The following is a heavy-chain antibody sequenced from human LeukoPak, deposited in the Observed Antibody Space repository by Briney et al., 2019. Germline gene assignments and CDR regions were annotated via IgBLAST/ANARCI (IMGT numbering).Heavy chain of an antibody. J-gene: IGHJ4*02. CDR1: GFTFTDYW. Sequence: GGSLRLSCAAYGFTFTDYWMTWVRQVPGKGLEWVANIKQGGSESYYEDSVKGRFTISRENAKNSLYRQMDRLRVDDTAVYYCARVGAWELQRVFDYWGQGALVTVSS. V-gene: IGHV3-7*01. CDR2: IKQGGSES. CDR3: ARVGAWELQRVFDY. D-gene: IGHD1-26*01.